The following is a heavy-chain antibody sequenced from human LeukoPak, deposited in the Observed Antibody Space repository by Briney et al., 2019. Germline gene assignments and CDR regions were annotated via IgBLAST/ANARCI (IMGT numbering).Heavy chain of an antibody. J-gene: IGHJ4*02. CDR2: ISGSGNIK. V-gene: IGHV3-11*01. CDR3: ARVIGGGQWLDY. CDR1: GFTFSDYY. D-gene: IGHD6-19*01. Sequence: PGGSLRLSCAASGFTFSDYYMSWIRQAPGKGLEWISYISGSGNIKYHADSVKGRFTISRDNAKNSLSLQMDSLRAEDTAVYYCARVIGGGQWLDYWGQGTLVTASS.